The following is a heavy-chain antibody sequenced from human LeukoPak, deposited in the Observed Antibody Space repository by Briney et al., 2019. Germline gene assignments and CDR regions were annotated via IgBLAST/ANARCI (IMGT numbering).Heavy chain of an antibody. D-gene: IGHD3-16*01. CDR2: IYSRGGT. V-gene: IGHV4-4*09. J-gene: IGHJ4*02. CDR3: ARLRAYTTTHQYFLDY. CDR1: GGSMSPYY. Sequence: SQTLSLTCTVSGGSMSPYYSTWIRQPPGRGLEWVGYIYSRGGTDHSPSLRSRVTISLDTSKNQFSLRLSSVTAADAAMYYCARLRAYTTTHQYFLDYWGQGALITVSS.